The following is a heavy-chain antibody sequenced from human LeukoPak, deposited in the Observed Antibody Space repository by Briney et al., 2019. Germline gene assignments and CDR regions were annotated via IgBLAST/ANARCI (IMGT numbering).Heavy chain of an antibody. CDR2: INPNSGGT. J-gene: IGHJ3*02. Sequence: GASVKVSCKASGYTFTGHYMHWVRQAPGQGLEWMGWINPNSGGTNYAQKFQGRVTMTRDTSISTAYMELSRLRSDDTAVYYCAREERYSGYYDAFDIWGQGTMVTVSS. CDR1: GYTFTGHY. D-gene: IGHD5-12*01. CDR3: AREERYSGYYDAFDI. V-gene: IGHV1-2*02.